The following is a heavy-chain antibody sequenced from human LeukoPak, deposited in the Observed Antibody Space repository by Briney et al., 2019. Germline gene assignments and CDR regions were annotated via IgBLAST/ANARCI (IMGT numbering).Heavy chain of an antibody. J-gene: IGHJ4*02. CDR2: ISAYNGNT. D-gene: IGHD3-22*01. CDR3: ARDKSPYYDSSGYSPPAY. V-gene: IGHV1-18*01. CDR1: GYTFTIYG. Sequence: ASVKVSFKASGYTFTIYGISWVRQAPGQGLEWMGWISAYNGNTNYAQKLQGRVTMTTDTSTSTAYMELRSLRSDDTAVYYCARDKSPYYDSSGYSPPAYWGQGTLVTVSS.